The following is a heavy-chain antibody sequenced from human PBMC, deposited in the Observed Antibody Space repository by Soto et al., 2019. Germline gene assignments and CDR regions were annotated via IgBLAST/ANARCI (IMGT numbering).Heavy chain of an antibody. CDR3: ASETQNFDY. CDR1: GGSFSGYY. J-gene: IGHJ4*02. Sequence: SETLSRTCAVYGGSFSGYYWSWIRQPPGKGLEWIGEINHSGSTNYNPSLKSRVTISVDTSKNQFSLKLSSVTAADTAVYYCASETQNFDYWGQGTLVTVSS. V-gene: IGHV4-34*01. CDR2: INHSGST.